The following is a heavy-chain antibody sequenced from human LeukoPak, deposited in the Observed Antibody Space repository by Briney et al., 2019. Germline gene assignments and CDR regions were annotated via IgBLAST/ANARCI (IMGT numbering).Heavy chain of an antibody. Sequence: PGRSLRLSCAASGFTFSSYAMHWVRQAPGKGLEWVAVISYDGSNKYYADSVKGRFTISRDNSKNTLYLQMNSLRAEDTAVYYCAKSGRGSYYLGYFQRWGQGTLVTVSS. J-gene: IGHJ1*01. D-gene: IGHD1-26*01. V-gene: IGHV3-30*01. CDR3: AKSGRGSYYLGYFQR. CDR1: GFTFSSYA. CDR2: ISYDGSNK.